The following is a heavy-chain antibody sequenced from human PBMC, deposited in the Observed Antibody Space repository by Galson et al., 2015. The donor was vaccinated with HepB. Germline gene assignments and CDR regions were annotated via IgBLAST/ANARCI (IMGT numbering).Heavy chain of an antibody. D-gene: IGHD2-15*01. CDR2: INPSGGST. J-gene: IGHJ4*02. CDR3: ARDPVVAATGSYFDY. V-gene: IGHV1-46*01. Sequence: SVKVSCKASGYTFTSYYMHWVRQAPGQGLEWMGIINPSGGSTSYAQKFQGRVTMTRDTSTSTVYMELSSLRSEDTAVYYCARDPVVAATGSYFDYWGQGTLVTVSS. CDR1: GYTFTSYY.